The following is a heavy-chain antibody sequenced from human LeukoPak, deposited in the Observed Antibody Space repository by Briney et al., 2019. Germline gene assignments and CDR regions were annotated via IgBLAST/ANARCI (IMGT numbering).Heavy chain of an antibody. V-gene: IGHV3-48*01. Sequence: GGSLRLSCLASGFTFNTFTMNWVRQAPGKGLEWISFINTKSKSMYYADSVKGRFTISRDNFRNSLYLQMNNLRAEDTALYYCVRDRDWAFDYWGQGTLVTVSS. CDR2: INTKSKSM. CDR1: GFTFNTFT. CDR3: VRDRDWAFDY. J-gene: IGHJ4*02. D-gene: IGHD3-9*01.